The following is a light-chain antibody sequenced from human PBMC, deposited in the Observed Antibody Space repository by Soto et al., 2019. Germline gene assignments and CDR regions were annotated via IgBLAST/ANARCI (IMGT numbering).Light chain of an antibody. Sequence: EIVLTQSPGTLSLSPGERATLSCRASQSVSSNNLAWYQQRPGQAPRVVIYGASTRATGIPERFSGSGSGTYFTLTISILEPDDVAVYYCQQYGRSPFTFGPGTKVDIK. CDR1: QSVSSNN. V-gene: IGKV3-20*01. CDR2: GAS. CDR3: QQYGRSPFT. J-gene: IGKJ3*01.